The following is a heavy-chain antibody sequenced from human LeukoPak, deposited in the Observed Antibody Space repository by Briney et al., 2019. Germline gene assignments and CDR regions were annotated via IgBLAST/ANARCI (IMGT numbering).Heavy chain of an antibody. J-gene: IGHJ1*01. D-gene: IGHD4-23*01. V-gene: IGHV4-38-2*02. Sequence: SETLSLTCTVSGYSISSGYYWDWIRQPPGKGLEWIGSIHHSGSTNYNPSLKSRVTISLDTSKNQFSLKLSSVTAADTAVYYCARAYGGNSQYFQHWGQDTLVTVSS. CDR2: IHHSGST. CDR3: ARAYGGNSQYFQH. CDR1: GYSISSGYY.